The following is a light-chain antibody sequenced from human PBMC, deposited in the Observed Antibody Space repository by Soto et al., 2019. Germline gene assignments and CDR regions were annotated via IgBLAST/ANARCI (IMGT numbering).Light chain of an antibody. J-gene: IGKJ5*01. Sequence: DIAWTQPPGTLPFSQGERATLSCRASQSVSSNYLAWYQQIPGQAPRLLIYGVSSRAAGIPDRFSGSGSGTDFTLTINRLEPEDFAVYYCQQYHNTPITFGQGIRLEIK. V-gene: IGKV3-20*01. CDR3: QQYHNTPIT. CDR2: GVS. CDR1: QSVSSNY.